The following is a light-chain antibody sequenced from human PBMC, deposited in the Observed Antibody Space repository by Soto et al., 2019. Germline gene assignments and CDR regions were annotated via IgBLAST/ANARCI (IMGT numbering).Light chain of an antibody. V-gene: IGLV2-14*01. CDR2: EVT. Sequence: QSVLTQPASVSGSPGQSITISCTGTSRDIGNYNYVSWYQHHPGKAPKLIIYEVTDRPSGVSNRFSASKSGNTAPLTISGLQAEDEADYYCSSYTTPTTVIFCGGTKLTVL. J-gene: IGLJ2*01. CDR1: SRDIGNYNY. CDR3: SSYTTPTTVI.